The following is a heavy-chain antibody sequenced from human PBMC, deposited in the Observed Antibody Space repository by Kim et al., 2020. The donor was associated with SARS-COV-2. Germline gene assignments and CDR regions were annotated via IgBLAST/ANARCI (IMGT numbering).Heavy chain of an antibody. V-gene: IGHV1-3*01. Sequence: ASVKVSCKASGYTFTSYAMHWVRQAPGQRLEWMGWINAGNGNTKYSQKFQGRVTITRDTSASTAYMELSSLRSEDTAVYYCARPHYGSGSYYNIFHAFDIWGQGTMVTVSS. CDR3: ARPHYGSGSYYNIFHAFDI. D-gene: IGHD3-10*01. J-gene: IGHJ3*02. CDR2: INAGNGNT. CDR1: GYTFTSYA.